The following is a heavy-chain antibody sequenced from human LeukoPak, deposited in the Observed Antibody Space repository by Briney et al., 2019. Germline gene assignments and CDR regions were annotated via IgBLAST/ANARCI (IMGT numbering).Heavy chain of an antibody. D-gene: IGHD5-24*01. CDR2: INSDGSTI. CDR3: ARGYNMDV. V-gene: IGHV3-74*01. Sequence: GGSLRLSCAASGFTFSCYWMHWVRQIPGRGLVWVSHINSDGSTITYADSVKGRFTISRDNAKNTLYLQMNSLRAEDTAVYYCARGYNMDVWGQGTTVTVSS. J-gene: IGHJ6*02. CDR1: GFTFSCYW.